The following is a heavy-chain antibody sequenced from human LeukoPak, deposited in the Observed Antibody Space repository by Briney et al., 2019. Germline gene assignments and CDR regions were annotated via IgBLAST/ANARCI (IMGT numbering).Heavy chain of an antibody. CDR2: IYYTGNT. Sequence: SETLSLTCTVSGDSIGSYYWSWIRQPPGKGLEWIGYIYYTGNTNHNPSLKSRVSMSVDTSKNQISLQLTSVTAADTAVYYCARMIVATIRIGVYFYHGMDVWGQGTTVTVSS. D-gene: IGHD5-12*01. J-gene: IGHJ6*02. V-gene: IGHV4-59*08. CDR3: ARMIVATIRIGVYFYHGMDV. CDR1: GDSIGSYY.